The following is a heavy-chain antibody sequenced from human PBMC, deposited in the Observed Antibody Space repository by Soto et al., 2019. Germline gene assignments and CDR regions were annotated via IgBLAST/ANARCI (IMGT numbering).Heavy chain of an antibody. CDR2: INTYNGNK. Sequence: QVQLVQSIAEVKNPGASVKVSCKASGYSFTRYGLALARQAPGQGLEWMGWINTYNGNKNYAQNLQCRVTLTTDTSTSTAYMELTSLRSNDTAIYYCAMVDVYVTPSPQDVWGQGTTVIVSS. CDR1: GYSFTRYG. V-gene: IGHV1-18*01. J-gene: IGHJ6*02. D-gene: IGHD3-16*01. CDR3: AMVDVYVTPSPQDV.